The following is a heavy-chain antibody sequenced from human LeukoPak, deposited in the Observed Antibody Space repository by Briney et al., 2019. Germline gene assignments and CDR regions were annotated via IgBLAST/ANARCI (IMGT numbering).Heavy chain of an antibody. J-gene: IGHJ4*02. Sequence: SETLSLTCAVYGGSFSGYYWSWIRQPPGKGLEWIGEINHSGSTNYNPSLKSRVTISVDTSKNQFSLKLSSVTAADTAVYYWARVPMVRGVIFDYWGQGTLVTVSS. V-gene: IGHV4-34*01. CDR2: INHSGST. CDR3: ARVPMVRGVIFDY. CDR1: GGSFSGYY. D-gene: IGHD3-10*01.